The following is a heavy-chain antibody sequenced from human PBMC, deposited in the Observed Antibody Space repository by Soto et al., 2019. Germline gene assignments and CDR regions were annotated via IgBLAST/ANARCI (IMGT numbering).Heavy chain of an antibody. CDR3: ARSLYFENSGSPLYFFDL. V-gene: IGHV4-30-2*01. CDR1: DSIGGNGYS. CDR2: VYRTGRA. Sequence: QVHLQESGSGLVKPAQTLSLTCTGDSIGGNGYSWSWIRQPPGQGLEWVGFVYRTGRAFYNPSLKSRVTITVDRSKKEVSLKLASVTVADTAVYFCARSLYFENSGSPLYFFDLWGQGILVTVSS. J-gene: IGHJ4*02. D-gene: IGHD1-26*01.